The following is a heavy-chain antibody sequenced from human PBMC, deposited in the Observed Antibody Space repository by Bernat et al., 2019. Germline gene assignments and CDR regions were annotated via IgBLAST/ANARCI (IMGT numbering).Heavy chain of an antibody. CDR2: IYYSGNT. J-gene: IGHJ4*02. Sequence: QVQLQESGPGLVKPSETLSLTCTVSGGSISSYYWSWIRQPPGKGLEWIGYIYYSGNTNYNPSLKSRVTISVDTSKNQFSLKLSSVTAADTAVYYCARGQELHDGSGTFDYWGQGALVTVSA. CDR3: ARGQELHDGSGTFDY. V-gene: IGHV4-59*01. D-gene: IGHD3-10*01. CDR1: GGSISSYY.